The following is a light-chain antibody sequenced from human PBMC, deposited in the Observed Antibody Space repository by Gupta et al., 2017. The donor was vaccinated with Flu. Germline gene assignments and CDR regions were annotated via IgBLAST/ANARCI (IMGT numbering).Light chain of an antibody. CDR3: SSYTSSSTHYV. CDR1: SSDVGGYNY. J-gene: IGLJ1*01. CDR2: EVS. Sequence: QSALTQPASVSGSPGRSITISCTGTSSDVGGYNYVSWYQQHPGKAPKLMIYEVSNRPSGVSNRFSGSKSGNTAALTIAGLQAEDEADYYCSSYTSSSTHYVFGTGTKVTVL. V-gene: IGLV2-14*01.